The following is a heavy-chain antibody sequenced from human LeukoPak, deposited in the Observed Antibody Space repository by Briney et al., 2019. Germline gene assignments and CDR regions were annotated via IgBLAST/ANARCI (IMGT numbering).Heavy chain of an antibody. V-gene: IGHV3-23*01. Sequence: GGSLRLSCAASGFTFSSYGMNWVRQAPGKGLEWVSTISGSGGSTCYADSVKGRFTISRDNSKNTLYLQMNSLRAEDTAVYYCARRGSEGFDYWGQGTLVTVSS. CDR3: ARRGSEGFDY. CDR2: ISGSGGST. D-gene: IGHD3-10*01. J-gene: IGHJ4*02. CDR1: GFTFSSYG.